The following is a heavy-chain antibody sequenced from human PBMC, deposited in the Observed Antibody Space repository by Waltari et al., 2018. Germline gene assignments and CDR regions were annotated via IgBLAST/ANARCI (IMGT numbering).Heavy chain of an antibody. CDR1: GYSISSGYY. D-gene: IGHD3-22*01. Sequence: QVQLQESGPGLVKPSETLSLTCTVSGYSISSGYYWGWIRQPPGKGLEWIGSIYHSGSTYYNPSIKSRVTRSVDTSKNQFSLKLSSVTAADTAVYYCATDSSGYDYFDYWGQGTLVTVSS. CDR3: ATDSSGYDYFDY. J-gene: IGHJ4*02. CDR2: IYHSGST. V-gene: IGHV4-38-2*02.